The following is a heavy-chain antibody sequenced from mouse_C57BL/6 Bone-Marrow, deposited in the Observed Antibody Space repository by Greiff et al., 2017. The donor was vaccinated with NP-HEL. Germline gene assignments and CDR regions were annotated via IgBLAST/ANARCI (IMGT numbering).Heavy chain of an antibody. Sequence: EVMLVESGGGLVKPGGSLKLSCAASGFTFSSYAMSWVRQTPEKRLEWVATISDGGSYTYYPDNVKGRFTISRDNAKNNLYLQMSHLKSEDTAMYYCAREGIDGYYVRYGMDYWGQGTSVTVSS. V-gene: IGHV5-4*01. D-gene: IGHD2-3*01. CDR2: ISDGGSYT. CDR1: GFTFSSYA. CDR3: AREGIDGYYVRYGMDY. J-gene: IGHJ4*01.